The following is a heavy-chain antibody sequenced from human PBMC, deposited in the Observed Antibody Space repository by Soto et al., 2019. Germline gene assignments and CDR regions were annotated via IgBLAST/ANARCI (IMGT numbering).Heavy chain of an antibody. Sequence: SETLSLTCTVSGGSISSSSYYWGWIRQPPGKGLEWIGNVYYGGSTYYNPSLKSRFTLSVETSKSQFFLKLSSVTAADTAVYYCAGGDYYHSSGYYFYYYTMDVWGQGTTVTVSS. J-gene: IGHJ6*02. V-gene: IGHV4-39*01. CDR3: AGGDYYHSSGYYFYYYTMDV. CDR2: VYYGGST. CDR1: GGSISSSSYY. D-gene: IGHD3-22*01.